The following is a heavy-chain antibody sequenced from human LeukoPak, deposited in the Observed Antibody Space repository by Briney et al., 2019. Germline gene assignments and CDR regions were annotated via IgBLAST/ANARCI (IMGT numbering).Heavy chain of an antibody. CDR1: GYSFTSHY. CDR2: INPRGTST. CDR3: AGDNSIHERGWWFDP. D-gene: IGHD4-23*01. V-gene: IGHV1-46*03. J-gene: IGHJ5*02. Sequence: ASVKVSCKASGYSFTSHYMHWVRQAPGQGLEWMGLINPRGTSTIYAGKFQGRIIMPRDMSTTTDYMELRCLKSDHTAVYCFAGDNSIHERGWWFDPCGQGTLGTVSP.